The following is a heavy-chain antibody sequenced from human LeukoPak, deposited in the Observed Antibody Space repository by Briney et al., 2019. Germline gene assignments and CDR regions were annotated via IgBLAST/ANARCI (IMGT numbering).Heavy chain of an antibody. CDR1: GFTFSSYG. V-gene: IGHV3-30*02. CDR2: IRYDGGVE. CDR3: AKDSGDYADYAVIDY. Sequence: GGSLRLSCAASGFTFSSYGIHWGRQAPGKGLEWVAFIRYDGGVEYYADSVKGRFTISRDNSKNTPYLQMNSLRTEDTAVYYCAKDSGDYADYAVIDYWGQGTLVTVSS. D-gene: IGHD4-17*01. J-gene: IGHJ4*02.